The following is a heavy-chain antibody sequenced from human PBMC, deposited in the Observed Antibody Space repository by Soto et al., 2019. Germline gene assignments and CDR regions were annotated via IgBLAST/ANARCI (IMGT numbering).Heavy chain of an antibody. Sequence: SQTPSLTCAISGESVSSNSAAWNWIRQSPSRGLEWLGRTYYRSKWYNDYAVSVKSRISIDADTSKNQFSLQLSSVTPEDTAVYYCARVNFPVNWNYNWFHPWGQGTLVTVSS. CDR2: TYYRSKWYN. CDR1: GESVSSNSAA. D-gene: IGHD1-20*01. CDR3: ARVNFPVNWNYNWFHP. V-gene: IGHV6-1*01. J-gene: IGHJ5*02.